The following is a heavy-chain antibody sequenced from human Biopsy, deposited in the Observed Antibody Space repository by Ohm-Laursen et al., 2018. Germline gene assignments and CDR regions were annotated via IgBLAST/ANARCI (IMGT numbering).Heavy chain of an antibody. J-gene: IGHJ5*02. CDR2: ISASDDSK. Sequence: SLRLSCAASGFTFTNYAMSWVRQAPGKGLEWVSSISASDDSKYYGDSVKGRSTISRDSSTNTLYLQMNGLRADDTAVYYCATGPVQMVYANLRGEFASWGQGALVTVSS. CDR3: ATGPVQMVYANLRGEFAS. D-gene: IGHD2-8*01. CDR1: GFTFTNYA. V-gene: IGHV3-23*01.